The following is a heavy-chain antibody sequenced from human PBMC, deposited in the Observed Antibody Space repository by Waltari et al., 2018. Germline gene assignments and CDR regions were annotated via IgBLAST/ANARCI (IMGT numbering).Heavy chain of an antibody. V-gene: IGHV4-61*02. D-gene: IGHD3-22*01. CDR1: GGSISSGSYY. CDR3: AGYHYYDSSGYYDAFDI. Sequence: QVQLQESGPGLVKPSQTLSLTCTVSGGSISSGSYYWSWIRQPAGKGLEWIGRIYTSGSTHYNPSLKSRVTISVDTSKNQFSLKLSSVTAADTAVYYCAGYHYYDSSGYYDAFDIWGQGTMVTVSS. J-gene: IGHJ3*02. CDR2: IYTSGST.